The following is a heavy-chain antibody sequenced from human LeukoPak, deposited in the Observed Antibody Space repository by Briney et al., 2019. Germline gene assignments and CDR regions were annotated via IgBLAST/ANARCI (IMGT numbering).Heavy chain of an antibody. CDR1: GFTFGDYA. J-gene: IGHJ4*02. CDR2: ISETSSTI. Sequence: GGSLRLSCTASGFTFGDYAMSWVRQAPGKGLEWVAYISETSSTIYYADSVKGRFTISRDNTKNSVYLQMNSLRDEDTAVYYCARATSGTWCLSSDYWGQGTLVTVS. V-gene: IGHV3-48*02. D-gene: IGHD6-13*01. CDR3: ARATSGTWCLSSDY.